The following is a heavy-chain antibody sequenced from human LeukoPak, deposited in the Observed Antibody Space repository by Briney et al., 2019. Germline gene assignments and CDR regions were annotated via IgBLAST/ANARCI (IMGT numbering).Heavy chain of an antibody. D-gene: IGHD3-22*01. CDR3: ARNYCDSSGYYYYYGMDV. CDR2: IYYSGTT. Sequence: SQTLSLTCTVSGDSISSGDYYWSWIRQPPGKGLEWIGYIYYSGTTYYNPSLKSRVTISVDTSKNQFSLKLSSVTAADTAVYYCARNYCDSSGYYYYYGMDVWGQGTTVTVSS. CDR1: GDSISSGDYY. V-gene: IGHV4-30-4*01. J-gene: IGHJ6*02.